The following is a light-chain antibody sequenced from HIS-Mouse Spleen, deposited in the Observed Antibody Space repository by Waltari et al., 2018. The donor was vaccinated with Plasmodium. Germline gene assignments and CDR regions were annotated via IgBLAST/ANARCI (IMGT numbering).Light chain of an antibody. CDR3: QQYNNWSFT. CDR2: GAS. Sequence: ELVMTQSPATLSVSPGERATLSCRASQRVSSNLAWYQQKPGQAPRLLIYGASTRATGIPAKFSGSGSGTEFTLTISSLQSEDFAVYYCQQYNNWSFTFGPGTKVDIK. CDR1: QRVSSN. V-gene: IGKV3-15*01. J-gene: IGKJ3*01.